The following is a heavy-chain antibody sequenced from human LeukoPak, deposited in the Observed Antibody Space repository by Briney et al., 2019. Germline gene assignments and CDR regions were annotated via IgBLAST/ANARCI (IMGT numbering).Heavy chain of an antibody. Sequence: PSETLSLTCTVSGGSISSYYWSWIRQPPGKGLEWIGYIYYSGSANYNPSLKSRVTISVDTSKNQFSLKLSSVTVADTAVYYCARNPFNWNFAFDIWGQGTMVTVSS. CDR1: GGSISSYY. CDR3: ARNPFNWNFAFDI. D-gene: IGHD1-7*01. V-gene: IGHV4-59*01. J-gene: IGHJ3*02. CDR2: IYYSGSA.